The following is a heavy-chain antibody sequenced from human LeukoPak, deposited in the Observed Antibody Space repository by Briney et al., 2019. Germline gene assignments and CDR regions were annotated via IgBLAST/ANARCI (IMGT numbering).Heavy chain of an antibody. J-gene: IGHJ4*02. CDR1: GFTVSNIY. Sequence: PGGSLRLSCAASGFTVSNIYMTWVRQAPGKGLGWVSVIYSGGDTYYAESVKGRFTISRDNSKNTLYLQMNSLRAEDTAVYYCARDGVYYYDSSGYSHFDYWGQGTLVTVSS. D-gene: IGHD3-22*01. V-gene: IGHV3-66*02. CDR2: IYSGGDT. CDR3: ARDGVYYYDSSGYSHFDY.